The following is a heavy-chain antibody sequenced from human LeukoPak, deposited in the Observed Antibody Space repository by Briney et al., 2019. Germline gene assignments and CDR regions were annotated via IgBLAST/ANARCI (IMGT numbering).Heavy chain of an antibody. CDR2: ISYDGSNK. D-gene: IGHD3-22*01. Sequence: PGGSLRLSCAASGFTFSSYGMHWVRQAPGKGLEWVAVISYDGSNKYYADSVKGRFTISRDNAKNSLYLQMNSLRAEDTAVYYCALLHSSGYYYDHYYGMDVWGQGTTVTVSS. J-gene: IGHJ6*02. V-gene: IGHV3-30*03. CDR1: GFTFSSYG. CDR3: ALLHSSGYYYDHYYGMDV.